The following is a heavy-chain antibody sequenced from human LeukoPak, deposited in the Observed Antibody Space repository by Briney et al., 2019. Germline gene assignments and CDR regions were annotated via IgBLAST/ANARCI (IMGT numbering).Heavy chain of an antibody. CDR2: IGQDGSVK. CDR1: GFRFTSYW. J-gene: IGHJ4*02. CDR3: GNQCSGGICPEN. V-gene: IGHV3-7*01. D-gene: IGHD2-15*01. Sequence: GGSPRLSCAASGFRFTSYWMTWVRQAPGKGLEWVGNIGQDGSVKNYADSVKGRFTISRDNAKNSVFLQMNSLRAEDTAFYYCGNQCSGGICPENWGRGTLVTVSS.